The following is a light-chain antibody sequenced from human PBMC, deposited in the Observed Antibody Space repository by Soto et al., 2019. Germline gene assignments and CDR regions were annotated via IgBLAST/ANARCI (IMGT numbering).Light chain of an antibody. CDR2: EVT. V-gene: IGLV2-14*01. Sequence: QSVLTQPASVSGYPGQSITISCTGTSGDIGSYNRVSWYQQHPGKAPKLIIYEVTDRPSGVSNRFSGSKSGNTASLTISGLQAEDEAEYYCSSYTPINTRACVFGTGTKVTVL. CDR1: SGDIGSYNR. J-gene: IGLJ1*01. CDR3: SSYTPINTRACV.